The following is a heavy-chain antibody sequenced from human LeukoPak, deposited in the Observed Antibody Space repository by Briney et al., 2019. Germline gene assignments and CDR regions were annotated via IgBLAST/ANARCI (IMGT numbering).Heavy chain of an antibody. CDR2: INTNTGNP. CDR1: GYTFTSYA. CDR3: ASPEVGFLEWPYYVAGSDYYYYYYMDV. J-gene: IGHJ6*03. D-gene: IGHD3-3*01. Sequence: ASVKVSCKASGYTFTSYAMNWVRQAPGQGLEWMGWINTNTGNPTYAQGFTGRFVFSLDTSVSTAYLQISSLKAEDTAVYYCASPEVGFLEWPYYVAGSDYYYYYYMDVWGKGTTVTVSS. V-gene: IGHV7-4-1*02.